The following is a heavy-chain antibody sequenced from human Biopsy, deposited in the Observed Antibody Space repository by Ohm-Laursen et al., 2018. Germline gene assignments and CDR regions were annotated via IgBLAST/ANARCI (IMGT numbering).Heavy chain of an antibody. J-gene: IGHJ2*01. Sequence: SLRLSCAAPGFTFSDHSLSWIRQAPGKGLEWIADISSTSKTISYADSVKGRFTISRDNARESIYLQMSTLRAEDTAVYYCARVKLWYPYCYSDHWGRGTLVTVSS. CDR3: ARVKLWYPYCYSDH. CDR1: GFTFSDHS. V-gene: IGHV3-11*01. CDR2: ISSTSKTI. D-gene: IGHD3-16*01.